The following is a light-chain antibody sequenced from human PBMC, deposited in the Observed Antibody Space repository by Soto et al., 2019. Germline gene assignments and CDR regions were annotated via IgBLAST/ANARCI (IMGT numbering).Light chain of an antibody. Sequence: QSALTQPASVSGSPGQSITISCTGTSSDVGGYNYVSWYQQHPGKAPKLMIYEVSNRPSGISNRFSGSKSGNTASLTISGRQEEDEAAYYCSSYTGSSTPYVFGTGTKVTVL. CDR1: SSDVGGYNY. CDR2: EVS. CDR3: SSYTGSSTPYV. J-gene: IGLJ1*01. V-gene: IGLV2-14*01.